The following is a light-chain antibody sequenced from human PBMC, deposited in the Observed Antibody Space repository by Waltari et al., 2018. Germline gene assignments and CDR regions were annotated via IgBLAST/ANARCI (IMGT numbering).Light chain of an antibody. CDR1: SSNIWAGPA. Sequence: QSVLTHPPSVSWAPAQTVTISRTRRSSNIWAGPAVHSYQQLPGTAPKPLIYGNSNRPSGVPDRFSGSKSGTSASLAITGLQAEDEADYYCQSYDSSLSGSVFGGGTKLTVL. J-gene: IGLJ2*01. CDR2: GNS. CDR3: QSYDSSLSGSV. V-gene: IGLV1-40*01.